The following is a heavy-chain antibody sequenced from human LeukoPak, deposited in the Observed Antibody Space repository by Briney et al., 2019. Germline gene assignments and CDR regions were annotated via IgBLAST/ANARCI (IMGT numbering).Heavy chain of an antibody. CDR3: AKDWGKAATGTPDY. CDR2: ISGSGGST. J-gene: IGHJ4*02. CDR1: GFTFSSYA. D-gene: IGHD6-13*01. Sequence: GGSLRLSCAASGFTFSSYATSWVRQAPGKGLEWVSTISGSGGSTYYADSVKGRFTISRDNSQNTLYLQMNSLRAEDTAVYYCAKDWGKAATGTPDYWGQGTLVTVSS. V-gene: IGHV3-23*01.